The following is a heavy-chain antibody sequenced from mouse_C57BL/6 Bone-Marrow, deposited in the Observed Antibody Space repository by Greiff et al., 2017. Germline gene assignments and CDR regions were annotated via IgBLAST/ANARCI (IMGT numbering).Heavy chain of an antibody. D-gene: IGHD2-3*01. CDR1: GYTFTSYD. CDR3: ARSWGWLLRNY. CDR2: IYPRDGST. V-gene: IGHV1-85*01. Sequence: QVQLKQSGPELVKPGASVKLSCKASGYTFTSYDINWVKQRPGQGLEWIGWIYPRDGSTTYNEKFKGKATLTVDTSSSTAYMELHRLKSEDSAVYFCARSWGWLLRNYWGQCTTLTVSS. J-gene: IGHJ2*01.